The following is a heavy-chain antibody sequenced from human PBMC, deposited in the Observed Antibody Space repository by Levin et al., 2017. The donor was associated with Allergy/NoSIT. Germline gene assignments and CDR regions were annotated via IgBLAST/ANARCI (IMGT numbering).Heavy chain of an antibody. V-gene: IGHV1-2*02. CDR1: GYTFTDYY. CDR3: AGEMGGRITNTFDGMDV. D-gene: IGHD3-10*01. Sequence: PAASVKVSCKASGYTFTDYYMHWVRQAPGQGLEWMGWMNPNRGGTNYAQNFQGRVTMTRDTSISTAYMELSRLRSDDTAVYYCAGEMGGRITNTFDGMDVWGQGTTVTVSS. CDR2: MNPNRGGT. J-gene: IGHJ6*02.